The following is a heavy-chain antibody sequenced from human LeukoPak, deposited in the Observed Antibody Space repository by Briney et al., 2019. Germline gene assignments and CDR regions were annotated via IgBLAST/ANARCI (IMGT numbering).Heavy chain of an antibody. CDR3: ARAVVVVAATNGAFDI. V-gene: IGHV1-69*04. D-gene: IGHD2-15*01. CDR1: GGTFISYA. J-gene: IGHJ3*02. CDR2: IIPIFGIA. Sequence: SVKVSCKASGGTFISYAISWVRQAPGQGLEWMGRIIPIFGIANYAQKFQGRVTITADKSTSTAYMELSSLRSEDTAVYYCARAVVVVAATNGAFDIWGQGTMVTVSS.